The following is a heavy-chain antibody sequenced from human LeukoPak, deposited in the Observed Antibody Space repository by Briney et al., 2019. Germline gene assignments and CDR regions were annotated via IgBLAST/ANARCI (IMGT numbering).Heavy chain of an antibody. Sequence: SETLSLTCTVSGGSISSSSYYWGWIRQPPGKGLEWIGSIYYSGSTYYNPSLKSRVTISVDTSKIQFSLKLSSVTAADTAVYYCARRVAREWLRLTDDAFDIWGQGAMVTVSS. D-gene: IGHD5-12*01. CDR2: IYYSGST. CDR3: ARRVAREWLRLTDDAFDI. V-gene: IGHV4-39*01. J-gene: IGHJ3*02. CDR1: GGSISSSSYY.